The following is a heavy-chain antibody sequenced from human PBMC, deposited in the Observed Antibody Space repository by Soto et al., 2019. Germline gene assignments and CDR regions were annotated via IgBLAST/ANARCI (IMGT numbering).Heavy chain of an antibody. CDR1: GFTFSGSA. CDR3: TTPYSGVRGVIDEIYYYYGMDV. CDR2: IRSKANSYAT. V-gene: IGHV3-73*01. J-gene: IGHJ6*02. Sequence: GGSLRLSCAASGFTFSGSAMHWVRQASGKGLEWVGRIRSKANSYATAYAASVKGRFTISRDDSKNTAYLQMNSLKTEDTAVYYCTTPYSGVRGVIDEIYYYYGMDVWGQGTTVTVSS. D-gene: IGHD3-10*01.